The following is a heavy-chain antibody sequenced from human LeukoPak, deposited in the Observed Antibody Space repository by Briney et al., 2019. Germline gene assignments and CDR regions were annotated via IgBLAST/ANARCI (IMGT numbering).Heavy chain of an antibody. J-gene: IGHJ4*02. CDR2: MNPNSGNT. CDR1: GYTFTSYD. D-gene: IGHD3-22*01. Sequence: ASVKVSCKASGYTFTSYDINWVRQATGQGLEWMGWMNPNSGNTGYAQKFQGRVTMTRNIFISTAYMELSSLRSEDTAVYYCARVEYISGYSHIYWGQGTLVTVSS. CDR3: ARVEYISGYSHIY. V-gene: IGHV1-8*01.